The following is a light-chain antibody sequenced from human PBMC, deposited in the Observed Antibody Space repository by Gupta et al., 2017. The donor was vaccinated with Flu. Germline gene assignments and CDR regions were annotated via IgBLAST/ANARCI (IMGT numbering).Light chain of an antibody. J-gene: IGLJ3*02. CDR1: SSNIGAGYD. V-gene: IGLV1-40*01. CDR2: SNN. Sequence: QSVLTQPPSVSGAPGQRITISCTGSSSNIGAGYDVHWYQQLPGTAPKLLIYSNNYRPSGVPDRFSGSKSGTSASLAITGLQADDEADYYCQYFDSTLSRVFGGGTKLTVL. CDR3: QYFDSTLSRV.